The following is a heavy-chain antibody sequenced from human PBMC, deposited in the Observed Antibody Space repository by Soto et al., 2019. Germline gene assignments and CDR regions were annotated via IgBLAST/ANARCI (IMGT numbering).Heavy chain of an antibody. CDR3: ASTSEYCTNGVCYDY. Sequence: ASVKVSCKASGYTFTSYDINWVRQATGQGLEWMGWMKPNSGNTGYAQKFQGRVTMTRNTSISTAYMELSSLRSEDTAVYYSASTSEYCTNGVCYDYWGQGTLVTVSS. CDR1: GYTFTSYD. V-gene: IGHV1-8*01. D-gene: IGHD2-8*01. J-gene: IGHJ4*02. CDR2: MKPNSGNT.